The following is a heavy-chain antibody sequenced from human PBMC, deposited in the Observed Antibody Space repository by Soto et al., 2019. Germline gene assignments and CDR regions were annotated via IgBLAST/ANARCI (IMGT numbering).Heavy chain of an antibody. CDR1: GGSISSGDYY. CDR3: ARGGYSGYAYYDFEDY. J-gene: IGHJ4*02. CDR2: IYYSGST. Sequence: SETLSLTCTVSGGSISSGDYYWSWIRQPPGKGLEWIGYIYYSGSTYYNPSLKSRVTISVDTSKNQFSLKLSSVTAADTAVYYCARGGYSGYAYYDFEDYWGQGTLVTVSS. V-gene: IGHV4-30-4*01. D-gene: IGHD5-12*01.